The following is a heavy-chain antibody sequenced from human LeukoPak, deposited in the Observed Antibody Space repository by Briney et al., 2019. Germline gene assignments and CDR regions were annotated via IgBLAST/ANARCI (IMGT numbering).Heavy chain of an antibody. CDR2: IYVDGST. CDR3: PRITAYDDS. Sequence: GGSLRLSCAASGFTVSSNYMNWVRQAPGKGLEWVSGIYVDGSTYYADSVKGRFTISRDNSRNTLYLQMNSLRAEDTAVYYCPRITAYDDSWGQGTLVTVSS. D-gene: IGHD1-20*01. CDR1: GFTVSSNY. J-gene: IGHJ5*01. V-gene: IGHV3-53*01.